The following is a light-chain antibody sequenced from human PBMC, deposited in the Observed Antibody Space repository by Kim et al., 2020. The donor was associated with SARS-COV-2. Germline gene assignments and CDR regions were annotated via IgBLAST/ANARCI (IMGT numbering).Light chain of an antibody. CDR2: QDS. J-gene: IGLJ1*01. CDR1: KLGDKY. V-gene: IGLV3-1*01. CDR3: QAWDSSTNYV. Sequence: SYELTQPPSVSVSPGQTASITCSGDKLGDKYACWYQQKPGQSPVLVIYQDSKRPSGLPERFSGSNSGNTATLTISGTQAMDEADYYCQAWDSSTNYVFGT.